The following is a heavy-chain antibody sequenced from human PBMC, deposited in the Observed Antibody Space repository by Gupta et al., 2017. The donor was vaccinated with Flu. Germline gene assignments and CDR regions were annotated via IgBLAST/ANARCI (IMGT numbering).Heavy chain of an antibody. J-gene: IGHJ4*02. CDR1: FSSYA. CDR2: IIPIFGTA. V-gene: IGHV1-69*01. Sequence: FSSYAISWVRQAPGQGLEWMGGIIPIFGTANYAQKFQGRVTITADESTSTAYMELSSLRSEDTAVYYCARGGVGATRLYYWGQGTLVTVSS. CDR3: ARGGVGATRLYY. D-gene: IGHD1-26*01.